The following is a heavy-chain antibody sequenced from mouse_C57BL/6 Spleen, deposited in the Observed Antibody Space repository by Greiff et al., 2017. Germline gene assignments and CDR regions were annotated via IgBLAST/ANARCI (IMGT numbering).Heavy chain of an antibody. V-gene: IGHV1-55*01. CDR3: ARFITTVVDAMDY. J-gene: IGHJ4*01. CDR1: GYTFTSYW. Sequence: VQLQQPGAELVKPGASVKMSCKASGYTFTSYWITWVKQRPGQGLEWIGDINPGSGSTNYTEKFKSKATLTVDTSSSTAYMQLSSLTSEDSAVYYCARFITTVVDAMDYWGQGTSVTVSS. D-gene: IGHD1-1*01. CDR2: INPGSGST.